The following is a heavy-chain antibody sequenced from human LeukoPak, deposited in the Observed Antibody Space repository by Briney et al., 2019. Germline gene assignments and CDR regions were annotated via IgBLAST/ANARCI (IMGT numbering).Heavy chain of an antibody. Sequence: GGSLRLSCAASGFTFTNYAMHWVRQTPGKGLEWVALISSDGSKNIYADPVKGRFTVSRDNSKNTLYLQMNSLRAEDTAVYYCARGIVVQPSANWFDPWGQGTPVTVSS. CDR2: ISSDGSKN. D-gene: IGHD2-2*01. J-gene: IGHJ5*02. CDR1: GFTFTNYA. CDR3: ARGIVVQPSANWFDP. V-gene: IGHV3-30*03.